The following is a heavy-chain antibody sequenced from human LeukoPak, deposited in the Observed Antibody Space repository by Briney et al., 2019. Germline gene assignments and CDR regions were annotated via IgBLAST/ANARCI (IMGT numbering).Heavy chain of an antibody. Sequence: GGSLRLSCAASGFTFSSYAMSWVRQAPGKGLEWVSAISGSGGSTYYADSVKGRFTISRDNSKNTLYLQMNSLRAEDTAVYYCAKVAAAVDDNYYYGMDVWGKGTTVTVSS. CDR2: ISGSGGST. CDR1: GFTFSSYA. J-gene: IGHJ6*04. V-gene: IGHV3-23*01. CDR3: AKVAAAVDDNYYYGMDV. D-gene: IGHD5-12*01.